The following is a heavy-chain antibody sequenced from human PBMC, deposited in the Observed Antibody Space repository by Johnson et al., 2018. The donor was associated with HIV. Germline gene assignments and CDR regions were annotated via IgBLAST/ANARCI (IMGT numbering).Heavy chain of an antibody. CDR1: GFTFNTYG. CDR3: AKDSRRWGAFSDAFDI. V-gene: IGHV3-30*18. J-gene: IGHJ3*02. D-gene: IGHD1-26*01. Sequence: QVQLVESGGGVVQPGRSLRLSCAASGFTFNTYGMHWVRQAPGKGLEWVAVISYDGSNKYYADSVKGRFSISRDNSKSTLYLQMTSLRAEDTAVYYCAKDSRRWGAFSDAFDIWGQGTMVTVSS. CDR2: ISYDGSNK.